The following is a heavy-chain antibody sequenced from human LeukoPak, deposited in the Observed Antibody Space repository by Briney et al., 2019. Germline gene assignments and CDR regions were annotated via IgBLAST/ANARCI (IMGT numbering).Heavy chain of an antibody. J-gene: IGHJ4*02. CDR1: GFPFNTYA. V-gene: IGHV3-23*01. CDR3: AKLAFYETSAPLRDIDF. D-gene: IGHD1-14*01. CDR2: IRPIGTNI. Sequence: GGSLRLSCAASGFPFNTYAMTWVRQAPGKGLEYISVIRPIGTNIYYASSVKGRFTTSRDDSRTTVYLQMSSLRAEDTAIYYCAKLAFYETSAPLRDIDFWGQGTLVTVSS.